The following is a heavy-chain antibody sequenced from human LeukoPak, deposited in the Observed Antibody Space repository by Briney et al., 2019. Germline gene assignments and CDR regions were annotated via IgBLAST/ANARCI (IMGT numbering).Heavy chain of an antibody. Sequence: GASVKVSCKASGGTFSSYAISWVRQAPGQGLEWMGRIIPILGIANYAQKFQGRVTITADKSTSTAYMELSSLRSEDTAVYYCARGVTMIVVVNRPNAFDIWGQGTMVIVSS. CDR3: ARGVTMIVVVNRPNAFDI. CDR2: IIPILGIA. CDR1: GGTFSSYA. V-gene: IGHV1-69*04. D-gene: IGHD3-22*01. J-gene: IGHJ3*02.